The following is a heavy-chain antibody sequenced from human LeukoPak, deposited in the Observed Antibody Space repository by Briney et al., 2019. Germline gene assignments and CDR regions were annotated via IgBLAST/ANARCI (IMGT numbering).Heavy chain of an antibody. J-gene: IGHJ4*02. CDR2: VYYSGST. V-gene: IGHV4-59*06. D-gene: IGHD3-9*01. CDR3: ARGPDYDILTGLDY. Sequence: SETLSLTCTVSGGSISSYYWSWIRQHPGKGLEWIGYVYYSGSTYYNPSLKSRVTISVDTSKNQFSLKLSSVTAADTAVYYCARGPDYDILTGLDYWGQGTLVTVSS. CDR1: GGSISSYY.